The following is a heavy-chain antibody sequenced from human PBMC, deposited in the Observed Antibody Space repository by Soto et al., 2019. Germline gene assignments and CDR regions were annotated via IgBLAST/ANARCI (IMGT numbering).Heavy chain of an antibody. CDR3: ARDSRRRADSGTRPLYYFDY. D-gene: IGHD1-26*01. V-gene: IGHV4-30-4*01. J-gene: IGHJ4*02. CDR2: IYYTGNT. Sequence: QVQLKESGPGLVKPSQTLSLTCSVSGGSIGSGDYYWSWVRQSPGKGLEWIGYIYYTGNTYYNPSLGSRGTCSVDTTQNQLSLRLSDVTVADTAVYYCARDSRRRADSGTRPLYYFDYWGQGTLVTVSS. CDR1: GGSIGSGDYY.